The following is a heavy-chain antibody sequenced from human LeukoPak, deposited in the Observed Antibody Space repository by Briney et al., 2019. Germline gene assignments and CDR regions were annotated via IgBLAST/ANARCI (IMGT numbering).Heavy chain of an antibody. CDR2: INPSGGST. CDR3: ARGSGRGYYYYYGMDV. V-gene: IGHV1-46*01. D-gene: IGHD6-19*01. CDR1: GYTFTSYY. J-gene: IGHJ6*02. Sequence: ASVKVSCKASGYTFTSYYMHWVRQAPGQGPEWMGIINPSGGSTSYAQKFQGRVTMTRDTSTSTVYMELSSLRSEDTAVYYCARGSGRGYYYYYGMDVWGQGTTVTVSS.